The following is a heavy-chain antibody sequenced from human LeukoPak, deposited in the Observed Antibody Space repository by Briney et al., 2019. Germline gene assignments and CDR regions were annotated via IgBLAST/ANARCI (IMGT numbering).Heavy chain of an antibody. CDR1: GYTFTSYG. Sequence: ASVKVSCKASGYTFTSYGISGVRQAPGQGLEWMGWISAYNGNTNYAQKLQGRVTMTTDTSTSTAYMELRNLRSDDTAVYYCARAYDSSGYYYVRFDYWGQGTLVTVSS. J-gene: IGHJ4*02. V-gene: IGHV1-18*01. CDR2: ISAYNGNT. D-gene: IGHD3-22*01. CDR3: ARAYDSSGYYYVRFDY.